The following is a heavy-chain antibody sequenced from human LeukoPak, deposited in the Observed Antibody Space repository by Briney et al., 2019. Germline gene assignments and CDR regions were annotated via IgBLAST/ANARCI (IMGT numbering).Heavy chain of an antibody. J-gene: IGHJ4*02. D-gene: IGHD3-9*01. V-gene: IGHV3-23*01. CDR2: VSDTGDLR. CDR1: GFTFKTHA. Sequence: GGSLRLSCAASGFTFKTHAISWVRQAPGKGLEWVAAVSDTGDLRYSANSVKGRFAISRDNSKNTAFLQMYSLRAEDTALYYCVKGGLRSGYSFEDWGQGTLVSVSS. CDR3: VKGGLRSGYSFED.